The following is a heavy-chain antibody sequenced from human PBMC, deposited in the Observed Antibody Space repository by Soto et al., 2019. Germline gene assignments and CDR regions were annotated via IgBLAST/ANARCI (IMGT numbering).Heavy chain of an antibody. CDR1: GFTLSRYS. J-gene: IGHJ4*02. CDR2: IDSSSKTI. Sequence: GSLRLSCAASGFTLSRYSMAWVRQAPGKGLEWLSYIDSSSKTIYYADSVKGRFIISRDNAKNSLYLQMNSLRDEDTAVYYCARGGVATIFGDSWGQGTLVTVSS. V-gene: IGHV3-48*02. D-gene: IGHD5-12*01. CDR3: ARGGVATIFGDS.